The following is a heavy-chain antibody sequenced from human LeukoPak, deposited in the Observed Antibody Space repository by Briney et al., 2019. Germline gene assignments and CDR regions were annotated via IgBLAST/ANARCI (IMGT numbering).Heavy chain of an antibody. V-gene: IGHV5-51*01. CDR1: GYSFTSYW. D-gene: IGHD6-13*01. Sequence: GESLKISCKGSGYSFTSYWIGWVRQMPGKGLEWVGIIYPGDSDTRYSPSFQGQVTISADKSISTAYLQWSSLKASDTAMYYCASPGIALYDAFDIWGQGTMVTVSS. CDR3: ASPGIALYDAFDI. CDR2: IYPGDSDT. J-gene: IGHJ3*02.